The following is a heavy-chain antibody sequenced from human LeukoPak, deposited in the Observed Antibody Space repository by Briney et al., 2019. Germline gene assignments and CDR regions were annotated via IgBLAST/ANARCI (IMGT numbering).Heavy chain of an antibody. CDR2: MDQDGSDK. CDR3: ARESTSERPGC. V-gene: IGHV3-7*01. D-gene: IGHD5/OR15-5a*01. J-gene: IGHJ4*02. Sequence: GGSLRLSCAGPGFSLSDYWMSWVRQAPGKGLEWVANMDQDGSDKNYVGAVKGRFTISRDDAKNSLYLQMNSLRAEDTAVYYCARESTSERPGCWGQRTLVTVSS. CDR1: GFSLSDYW.